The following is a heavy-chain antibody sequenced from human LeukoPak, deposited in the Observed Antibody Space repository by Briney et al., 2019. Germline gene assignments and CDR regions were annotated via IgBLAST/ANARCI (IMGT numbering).Heavy chain of an antibody. D-gene: IGHD2-2*01. V-gene: IGHV1-2*02. CDR3: ARANFLYCSSTTCLFDY. CDR2: INPNDGDT. CDR1: GYTFTDYY. Sequence: GASVKVSCKASGYTFTDYYMHWVGQAPGQGFEWMGGINPNDGDTNYAQKFQGRVTMTRDTSISTAHMEVSRLRSDDTAVYYCARANFLYCSSTTCLFDYWGQGTLVTVSS. J-gene: IGHJ4*02.